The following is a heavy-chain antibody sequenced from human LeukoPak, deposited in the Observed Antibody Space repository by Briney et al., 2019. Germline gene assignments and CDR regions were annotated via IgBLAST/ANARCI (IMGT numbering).Heavy chain of an antibody. CDR1: GGSISSSSYY. D-gene: IGHD6-13*01. J-gene: IGHJ4*02. CDR3: ARGLHGRSSWYFRVFWGFDY. V-gene: IGHV4-39*07. Sequence: SETLSLTCTVSGGSISSSSYYWGWIRQPPGKGLEWIGSIYYSGSTYYNPSLKSRVTISVDTSKNQFSLKLSSVTAADTAVYYCARGLHGRSSWYFRVFWGFDYWGQGTLVTVSS. CDR2: IYYSGST.